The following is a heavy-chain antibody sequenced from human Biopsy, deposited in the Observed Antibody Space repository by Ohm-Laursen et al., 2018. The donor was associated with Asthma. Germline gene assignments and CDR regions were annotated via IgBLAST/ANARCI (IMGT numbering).Heavy chain of an antibody. Sequence: TLSLTCAVSGGSISSGGYSWSWIRQPPGKGLEWIGYIYHSGSTYYNPSLKSRVTISVDRSKNQFSLKLSSVTAADTAVYYCARVKDGYNFDYGGQGTLVTVSS. CDR3: ARVKDGYNFDY. J-gene: IGHJ4*02. D-gene: IGHD5-24*01. CDR2: IYHSGST. V-gene: IGHV4-30-2*01. CDR1: GGSISSGGYS.